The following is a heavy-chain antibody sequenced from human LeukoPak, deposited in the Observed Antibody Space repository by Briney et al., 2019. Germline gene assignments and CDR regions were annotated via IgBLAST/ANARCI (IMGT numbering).Heavy chain of an antibody. J-gene: IGHJ4*02. CDR3: ARDRSSSSGRNYFDY. CDR2: ISSSSSYI. CDR1: GFTFSSYS. D-gene: IGHD6-6*01. Sequence: GGSLRLSCAASGFTFSSYSMNWVRQAPGKGLEWVSSISSSSSYIYYADSVKGRFTIPRDNAKNSLYLQMNSLRAEDTAVYYCARDRSSSSGRNYFDYWGQGTLVTVSS. V-gene: IGHV3-21*01.